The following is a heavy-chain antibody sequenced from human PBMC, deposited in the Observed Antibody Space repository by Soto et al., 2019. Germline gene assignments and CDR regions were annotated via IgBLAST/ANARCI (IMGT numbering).Heavy chain of an antibody. CDR2: INHSGST. V-gene: IGHV4-34*01. J-gene: IGHJ4*02. CDR3: ARGQSSLLLDC. Sequence: PSETLSLTCAVYGGSFSGYYWSWIRQPPGKGLEWIGEINHSGSTNYNPSLKSRVTILVDTSKNQFSLKLSSVTAADTAVYYCARGQSSLLLDCWGQGVLVTVSS. CDR1: GGSFSGYY. D-gene: IGHD2-8*02.